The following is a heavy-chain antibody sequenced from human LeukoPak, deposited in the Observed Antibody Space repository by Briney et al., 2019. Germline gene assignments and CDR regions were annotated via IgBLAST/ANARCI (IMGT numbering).Heavy chain of an antibody. Sequence: GESLKISCKGSGYSFTSYWIGWVRQMPGKGLEWMGIIYPGDSDTRYSPSFQGQVTISADKSISTAYLQWSSLKASDTAMYYCARHDSGSRVYLDGMDVWGQGTTVTVSS. CDR3: ARHDSGSRVYLDGMDV. CDR2: IYPGDSDT. CDR1: GYSFTSYW. D-gene: IGHD3-10*01. V-gene: IGHV5-51*01. J-gene: IGHJ6*02.